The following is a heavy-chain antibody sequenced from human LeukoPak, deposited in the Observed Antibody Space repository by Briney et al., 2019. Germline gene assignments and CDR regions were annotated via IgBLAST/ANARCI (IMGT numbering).Heavy chain of an antibody. Sequence: GGSLRLSCAASGFTFSSYAMHWVRQAPGKGLEWVPVISYDGSNKYYADSVKGRFTISRDNSKNTLYLQMNSLRAEDTAVYYCARDLGCSSTSCYYYYYYGMDVWGQGTTVTVSS. CDR3: ARDLGCSSTSCYYYYYYGMDV. J-gene: IGHJ6*02. D-gene: IGHD2-2*01. CDR1: GFTFSSYA. CDR2: ISYDGSNK. V-gene: IGHV3-30-3*01.